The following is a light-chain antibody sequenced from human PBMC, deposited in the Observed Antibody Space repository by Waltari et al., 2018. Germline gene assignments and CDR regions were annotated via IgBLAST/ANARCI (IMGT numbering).Light chain of an antibody. CDR2: AAS. CDR1: QGISRY. Sequence: AIRMTQSPSSLSAATGDRVTITCRASQGISRYLAWYQQKPEKPPKLLIYAASTLQSGVPARFRGSGSGTDFTLTISCLQSEDFATYYCQQYYNYPWTFGQGTKVEIK. J-gene: IGKJ1*01. CDR3: QQYYNYPWT. V-gene: IGKV1-8*01.